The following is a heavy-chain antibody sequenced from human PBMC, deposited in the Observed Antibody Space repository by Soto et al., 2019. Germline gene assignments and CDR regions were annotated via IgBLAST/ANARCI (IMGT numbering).Heavy chain of an antibody. D-gene: IGHD6-13*01. CDR3: ARGHLGITTAGTLYDFDY. CDR2: IYYSGRT. V-gene: IGHV4-59*01. J-gene: IGHJ4*02. Sequence: QVQLQESGPRLVKPSETLSLTCTVSGDSISSYYWTWIRQPPGKGLEYIGYIYYSGRTYYNPSLKSRVTISVEPSKNQFSLKLSSVTAADTAVYYCARGHLGITTAGTLYDFDYWGQGTLVTVS. CDR1: GDSISSYY.